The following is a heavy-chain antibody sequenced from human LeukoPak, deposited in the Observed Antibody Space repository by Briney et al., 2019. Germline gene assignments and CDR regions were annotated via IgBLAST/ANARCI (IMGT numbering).Heavy chain of an antibody. D-gene: IGHD3-22*01. CDR3: ARDTRRQSSSGYNLMDAFDI. Sequence: SVKVSCKASGGTFRSYAISWVRQAPGQGLEWMGRIIPIFGTRNYAQKFQGRVTIITDESTSTAYMELSSLRSEDTAVYYCARDTRRQSSSGYNLMDAFDIWGQGTMVTVSS. J-gene: IGHJ3*02. CDR2: IIPIFGTR. CDR1: GGTFRSYA. V-gene: IGHV1-69*05.